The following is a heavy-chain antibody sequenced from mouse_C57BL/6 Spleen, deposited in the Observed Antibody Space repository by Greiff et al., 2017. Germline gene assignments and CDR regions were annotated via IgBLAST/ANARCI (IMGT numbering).Heavy chain of an antibody. CDR2: IDPENGDT. Sequence: EVQLQQSGAELVRPGASVKLSCTASGFNIKDDYMHWVKQRPEQGLEWIGWIDPENGDTDYASKFQGKATITADTSSTTAYLQLSSLTSEDTAVYYCTYYYGSSYLFAYWGQGTLVTVSA. V-gene: IGHV14-4*01. D-gene: IGHD1-1*01. CDR1: GFNIKDDY. J-gene: IGHJ3*01. CDR3: TYYYGSSYLFAY.